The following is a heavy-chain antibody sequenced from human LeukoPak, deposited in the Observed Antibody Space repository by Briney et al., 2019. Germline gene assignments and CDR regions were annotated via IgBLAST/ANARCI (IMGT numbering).Heavy chain of an antibody. J-gene: IGHJ4*02. CDR3: ARPSSGSYYEIDY. CDR2: INPNSGGT. D-gene: IGHD3-10*01. CDR1: GYTFTSYY. V-gene: IGHV1-2*02. Sequence: ASVKVSCKTSGYTFTSYYMHWVRQAPGQGLEWMGWINPNSGGTNYAQKFQGRVTMTRDTSISTAYMELSRLRSDDTAVYYCARPSSGSYYEIDYWGQGTPVTVSS.